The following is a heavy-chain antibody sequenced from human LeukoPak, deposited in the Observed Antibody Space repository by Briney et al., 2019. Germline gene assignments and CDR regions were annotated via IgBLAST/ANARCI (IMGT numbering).Heavy chain of an antibody. CDR2: INPNSGGT. CDR1: GYTFTAYY. D-gene: IGHD1-7*01. J-gene: IGHJ4*02. V-gene: IGHV1-2*02. Sequence: GASVKVSCKASGYTFTAYYMHWVRQAPGQGLEWMGWINPNSGGTNYAQKFQGRVTMTRDTSISTAYMELSRLRSDDTAVYYCARSAHSTTSLIDYWGQGTLVTVPS. CDR3: ARSAHSTTSLIDY.